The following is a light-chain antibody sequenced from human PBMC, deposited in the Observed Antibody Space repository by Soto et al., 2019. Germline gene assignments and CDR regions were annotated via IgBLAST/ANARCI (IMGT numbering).Light chain of an antibody. V-gene: IGKV1-27*01. J-gene: IGKJ4*01. CDR3: QNYNSAPPAGT. CDR1: QGINNH. Sequence: DFQMTQSPSSLSAYVGDRVTITCRASQGINNHLAWFQQKPGKVPKVLIYAASTLQSGVPSRFSGSGSGTDFTLTISSLQPEDVATYYCQNYNSAPPAGTFGGGTKVEIK. CDR2: AAS.